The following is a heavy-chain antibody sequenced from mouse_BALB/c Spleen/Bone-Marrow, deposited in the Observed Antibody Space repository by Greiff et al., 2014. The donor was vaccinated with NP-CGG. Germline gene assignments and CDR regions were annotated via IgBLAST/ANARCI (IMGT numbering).Heavy chain of an antibody. D-gene: IGHD2-14*01. V-gene: IGHV14-3*02. J-gene: IGHJ1*01. Sequence: VQLQQSGAELVKPGASVKLSCTASGFNIKDTYMHWVKQRPEQGLEWIGRIDPANGNTTYDPKFQGKATITADTSSNTAYLQLSSLTSEDTAVYYCASYRYAWYFDVWGAGTTVTVSS. CDR2: IDPANGNT. CDR3: ASYRYAWYFDV. CDR1: GFNIKDTY.